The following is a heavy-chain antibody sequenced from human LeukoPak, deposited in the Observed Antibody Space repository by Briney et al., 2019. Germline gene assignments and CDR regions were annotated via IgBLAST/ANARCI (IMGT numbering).Heavy chain of an antibody. D-gene: IGHD5-12*01. CDR3: ARVRRRGYSGYSVDY. CDR2: IIPIFGTA. CDR1: GGTFSSYA. Sequence: ASVKVSCKASGGTFSSYAISWVRQAPGQGLEWMGGIIPIFGTANYAQKFQGRVTITADKSTSTAYMELCSLRSEDTAVYYCARVRRRGYSGYSVDYWGQGTLVTVSS. J-gene: IGHJ4*02. V-gene: IGHV1-69*06.